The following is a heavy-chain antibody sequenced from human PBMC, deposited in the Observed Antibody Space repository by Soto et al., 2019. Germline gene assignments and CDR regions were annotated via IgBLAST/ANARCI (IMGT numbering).Heavy chain of an antibody. J-gene: IGHJ4*02. V-gene: IGHV1-69*12. D-gene: IGHD3-16*02. CDR2: IIPSFDTA. Sequence: QVQLVQSGAEVKKPGSSVKVSCRASGGTFSSFAFSWVRQVPGQGLEWMGGIIPSFDTANYAQKFRGRVTITADESTSTAYMELSSLTSEDTAVYFCARPHSGGVIIPFDYWGQGTLVTVSS. CDR1: GGTFSSFA. CDR3: ARPHSGGVIIPFDY.